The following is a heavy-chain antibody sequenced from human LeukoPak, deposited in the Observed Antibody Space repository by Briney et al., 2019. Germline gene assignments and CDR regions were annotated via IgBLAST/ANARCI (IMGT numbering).Heavy chain of an antibody. CDR3: AKQEAYDFWSGGYFDP. CDR2: ISGSGAGT. Sequence: GGSLRLSCAASGFTFSSYAMGWVRQAPGKGLEWVSSISGSGAGTYYADSVKGRLTISRDNSKNTLYLQMNSLRAEDTAVYYCAKQEAYDFWSGGYFDPWGQGTLVTVSS. CDR1: GFTFSSYA. D-gene: IGHD3-3*01. V-gene: IGHV3-23*01. J-gene: IGHJ5*02.